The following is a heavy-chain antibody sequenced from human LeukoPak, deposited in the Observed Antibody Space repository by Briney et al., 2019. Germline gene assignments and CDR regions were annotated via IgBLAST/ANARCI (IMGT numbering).Heavy chain of an antibody. V-gene: IGHV3-23*01. J-gene: IGHJ3*02. CDR1: GFTFDNYA. CDR2: ISGGGAKR. D-gene: IGHD3-10*02. CDR3: AKCSAGYYNDAFDI. Sequence: GGSLRLSCAASGFTFDNYAMNWVRQAPGKGLEWVSYISGGGAKRHYSDSVKGRYTISRDNPKNTLYLQINNLRAEDTAMYYCAKCSAGYYNDAFDIWGRGTMVTVSS.